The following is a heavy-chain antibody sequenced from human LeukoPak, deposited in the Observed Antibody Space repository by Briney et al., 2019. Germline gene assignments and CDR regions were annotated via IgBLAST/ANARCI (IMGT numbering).Heavy chain of an antibody. CDR2: IYYSGST. CDR1: GGSISSSSYY. Sequence: SETLYLTCTVSGGSISSSSYYWGWIRQPPGRGLEWIGGIYYSGSTYYNPSLKSRVTISVDTSKNQFSLKLSSVTAADTAVYYCARISYYYYYMDVWGKGTTVTVSS. CDR3: ARISYYYYYMDV. J-gene: IGHJ6*03. V-gene: IGHV4-39*01.